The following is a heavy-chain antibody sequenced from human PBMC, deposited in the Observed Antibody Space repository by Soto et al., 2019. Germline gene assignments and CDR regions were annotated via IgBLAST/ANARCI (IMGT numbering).Heavy chain of an antibody. Sequence: PGGSLRLSCAASGFTFKSYGMNWVRQAPGKGLEWVAVISYDGNNKYYADSVKGRFTISRDIPKNTLYLQLNSLRAEDTAVYYCAKERFYKSLDYWGQGTLVTVSS. J-gene: IGHJ4*02. D-gene: IGHD1-1*01. CDR2: ISYDGNNK. V-gene: IGHV3-30*18. CDR3: AKERFYKSLDY. CDR1: GFTFKSYG.